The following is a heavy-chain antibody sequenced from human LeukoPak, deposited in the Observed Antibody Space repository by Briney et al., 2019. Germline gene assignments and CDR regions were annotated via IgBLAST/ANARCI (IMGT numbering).Heavy chain of an antibody. CDR3: AKVEEGYYDSSGFDY. J-gene: IGHJ4*02. Sequence: GGSLRLSCAASGFTFSSYAMHWVRQAPGKGLEWVSLISWDGGSTYYADSVKGRFTISGDNSKNSLYLQMNSLRTEDTALYYCAKVEEGYYDSSGFDYWGQGTLVTVSS. D-gene: IGHD3-22*01. CDR2: ISWDGGST. CDR1: GFTFSSYA. V-gene: IGHV3-43D*03.